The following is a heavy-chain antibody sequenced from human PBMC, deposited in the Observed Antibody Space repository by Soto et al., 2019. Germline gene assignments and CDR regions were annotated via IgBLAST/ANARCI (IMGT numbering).Heavy chain of an antibody. CDR3: ARDVAVVVVAATPGSYGMDV. D-gene: IGHD2-15*01. J-gene: IGHJ6*02. CDR1: GFTFSSYS. CDR2: ISSSSSYI. V-gene: IGHV3-21*01. Sequence: GSLRLSCAASGFTFSSYSMNWVRQAPGKGLEWVSSISSSSSYIYYADSVKGRFTISRDNAKNSLYLQMNSLRAEDTAVYYCARDVAVVVVAATPGSYGMDVWGQGTTVTVS.